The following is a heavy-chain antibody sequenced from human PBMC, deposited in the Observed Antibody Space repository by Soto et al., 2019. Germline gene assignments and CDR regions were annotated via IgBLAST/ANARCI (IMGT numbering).Heavy chain of an antibody. CDR1: GFTFDDYA. Sequence: GGSLRLSCAASGFTFDDYAMHWVRQAPGKGLEWVSGISWNSGSIGYADSVKGRFTISRDNAKNSLYLQMNSLRAEDTALYYCAKALYYYGSSGYPLTGFDYWGQGTLVTVSS. CDR3: AKALYYYGSSGYPLTGFDY. V-gene: IGHV3-9*01. D-gene: IGHD3-22*01. CDR2: ISWNSGSI. J-gene: IGHJ4*02.